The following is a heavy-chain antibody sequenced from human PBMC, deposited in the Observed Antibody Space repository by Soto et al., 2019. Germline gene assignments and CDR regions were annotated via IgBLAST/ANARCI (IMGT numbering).Heavy chain of an antibody. V-gene: IGHV1-3*01. D-gene: IGHD1-7*01. CDR2: INAGNGNT. CDR1: GYTFTSYA. CDR3: ASLGGRYNWNSGAFDI. J-gene: IGHJ3*02. Sequence: GASVKVSCKASGYTFTSYAMHWVRQAPGQRLEWMGWINAGNGNTKYSQKFQGRVTITRDTSASTAYMELSSLRSEDTAVYYCASLGGRYNWNSGAFDIWGQGTMVTVSS.